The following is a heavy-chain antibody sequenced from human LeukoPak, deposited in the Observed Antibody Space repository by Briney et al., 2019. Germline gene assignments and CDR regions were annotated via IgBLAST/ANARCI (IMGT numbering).Heavy chain of an antibody. J-gene: IGHJ3*02. Sequence: SETLSLTCTVSGGSISSYYWSWIRQPPGKGLEWIGYIYYSGSTNYNPSLKSRVTISVDTSKNQFSLKLSSVTAADTAVYYCARTSESYYSYDAFDIWGQGTMVTVSS. CDR3: ARTSESYYSYDAFDI. V-gene: IGHV4-59*01. CDR2: IYYSGST. D-gene: IGHD1-26*01. CDR1: GGSISSYY.